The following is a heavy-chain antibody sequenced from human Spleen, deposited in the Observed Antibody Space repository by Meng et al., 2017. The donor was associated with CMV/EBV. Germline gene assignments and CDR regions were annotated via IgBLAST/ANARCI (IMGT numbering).Heavy chain of an antibody. J-gene: IGHJ4*02. CDR2: ISSSGSTI. Sequence: GESLKISCAASGFTFSSYEMNWVRQAPGKGLEWVSYISSSGSTIYYADSVKGRFTISRDNAKNSLYLQMNSLRAEDTAVYYCGREPFGSGWFWGQGTLVTVSS. CDR1: GFTFSSYE. D-gene: IGHD6-19*01. V-gene: IGHV3-48*03. CDR3: GREPFGSGWF.